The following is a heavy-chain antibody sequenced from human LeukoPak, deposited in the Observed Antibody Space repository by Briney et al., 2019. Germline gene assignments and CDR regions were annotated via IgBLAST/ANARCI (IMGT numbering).Heavy chain of an antibody. Sequence: PSETLSLTCAVYGGSFSGYYWSWIRQPPGKGLEWIGEINHSGSTNYNPSLKSRVTISVDTSKNQFSLKLSSVTAADTAVYYCARGRGLPAAIFPPNYYYYYGMDVWGQGTTVTVSS. CDR3: ARGRGLPAAIFPPNYYYYYGMDV. V-gene: IGHV4-34*01. CDR2: INHSGST. CDR1: GGSFSGYY. D-gene: IGHD2-2*02. J-gene: IGHJ6*02.